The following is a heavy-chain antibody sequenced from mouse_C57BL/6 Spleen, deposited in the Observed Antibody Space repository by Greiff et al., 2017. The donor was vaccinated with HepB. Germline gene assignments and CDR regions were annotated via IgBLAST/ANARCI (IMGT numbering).Heavy chain of an antibody. J-gene: IGHJ2*01. V-gene: IGHV5-4*01. CDR1: GFTFSSYA. D-gene: IGHD1-1*01. CDR3: ARDRGYGSSYNYFDY. CDR2: ISDGGSYT. Sequence: EVQRVESGGGLVKPGGSLKLSCAASGFTFSSYAMSWVRQTPEKRLEWVATISDGGSYTYYPDNVKGRFPISRDNAKNNLYLQMSHLKSEDTAMYYCARDRGYGSSYNYFDYWGQGTTLTVSS.